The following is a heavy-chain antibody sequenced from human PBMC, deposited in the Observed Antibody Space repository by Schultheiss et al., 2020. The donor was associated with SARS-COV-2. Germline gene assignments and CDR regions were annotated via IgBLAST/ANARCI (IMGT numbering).Heavy chain of an antibody. V-gene: IGHV3-66*01. Sequence: GGSLRLSCAASGFTVSSNYMSWVRQAPGKGLEWVSVIYSGGSTYYADSVKGRFTISRDNAKNSLYLQMNSLRAEDTAVYYCAREEGRYCSSTSCYEGRDYWGQGTLVTVSS. CDR3: AREEGRYCSSTSCYEGRDY. CDR2: IYSGGST. CDR1: GFTVSSNY. D-gene: IGHD2-2*01. J-gene: IGHJ4*02.